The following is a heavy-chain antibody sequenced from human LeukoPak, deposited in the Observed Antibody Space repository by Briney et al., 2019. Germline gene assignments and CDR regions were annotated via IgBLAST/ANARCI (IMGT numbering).Heavy chain of an antibody. D-gene: IGHD2-15*01. J-gene: IGHJ4*02. V-gene: IGHV4-39*01. CDR2: IYYSGST. CDR3: ASTPGYCSGGSCYSLFDY. CDR1: GGSISSSSYY. Sequence: SETLSLTCTVSGGSISSSSYYWGWIRQPPGKGLEWIGSIYYSGSTYYNPSLKSRVTISVDTSKNQFSLKLSSVTAADTAVYYCASTPGYCSGGSCYSLFDYWGQGTLVTASS.